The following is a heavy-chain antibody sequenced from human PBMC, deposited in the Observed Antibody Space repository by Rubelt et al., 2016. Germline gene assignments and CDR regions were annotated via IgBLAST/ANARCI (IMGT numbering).Heavy chain of an antibody. CDR2: TYWDDDK. Sequence: QITLKESGPTLVKPTQTLTLTCTFSGFSLSTRGVGVGWIRQPPGKALEWLALTYWDDDKRYSPSLKSRLTITKATSKNQVVLTMTNMDPVDTATYYCARAYSSGWPYYFDYWGQGTLVTVSS. D-gene: IGHD6-19*01. CDR3: ARAYSSGWPYYFDY. CDR1: GFSLSTRGVG. J-gene: IGHJ4*02. V-gene: IGHV2-5*02.